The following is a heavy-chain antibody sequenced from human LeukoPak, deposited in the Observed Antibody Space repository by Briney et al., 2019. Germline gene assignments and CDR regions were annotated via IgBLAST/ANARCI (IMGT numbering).Heavy chain of an antibody. Sequence: SETLSLTCAVYGGSFSGYYWAWIRQPPGKDLEWIGSIYHSGKTYYNPSLKSRVTLSIDTSKYQFSLMVNSVTAADTAVYYCARLYCSTNSCFPGDYWGQGILVTVSS. J-gene: IGHJ4*02. D-gene: IGHD2-2*01. CDR1: GGSFSGYY. CDR2: IYHSGKT. V-gene: IGHV4-34*01. CDR3: ARLYCSTNSCFPGDY.